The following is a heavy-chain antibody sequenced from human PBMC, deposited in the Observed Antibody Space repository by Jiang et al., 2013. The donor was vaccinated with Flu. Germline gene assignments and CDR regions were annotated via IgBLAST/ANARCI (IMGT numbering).Heavy chain of an antibody. CDR1: GGSISSYY. D-gene: IGHD6-19*01. J-gene: IGHJ2*01. CDR3: ARLPSEAVAGYWYFDL. CDR2: IYTSGST. V-gene: IGHV4-4*07. Sequence: SLTCTVSGGSISSYYWSWIRQPAGKGLEWIGRIYTSGSTNYNPSLKSRVTISVDTSKNQFSLKLSSVTAADTAVYYCARLPSEAVAGYWYFDLWGRGTLVTVSS.